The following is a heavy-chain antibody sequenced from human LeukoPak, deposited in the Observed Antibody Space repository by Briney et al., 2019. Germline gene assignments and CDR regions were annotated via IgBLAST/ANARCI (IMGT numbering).Heavy chain of an antibody. D-gene: IGHD7-27*01. V-gene: IGHV4-31*03. Sequence: SETLSLTCTVSGGSISSGGYYWSWIRQHPGKGLEWIGYIYYSGSTYYNPSLKSRVTISVDTSKNQFSLKLSSVTAADTAVYYCATLTGVXXXFDYWGQGTLVTVSS. CDR1: GGSISSGGYY. CDR2: IYYSGST. J-gene: IGHJ4*02. CDR3: ATLTGVXXXFDY.